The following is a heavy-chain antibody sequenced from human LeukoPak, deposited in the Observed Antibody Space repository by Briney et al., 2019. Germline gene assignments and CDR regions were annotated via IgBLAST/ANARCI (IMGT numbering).Heavy chain of an antibody. J-gene: IGHJ6*03. CDR1: GFTFSDYY. V-gene: IGHV3-11*04. CDR3: AKGGSYYVSGSYIGHYMDV. Sequence: GGSLRLSCAASGFTFSDYYMSWIRQAPGKGLEWVSYISGSGSTIYYADSVEGRFTISRDNSKNTLYLQMNSLRAEDTAVHYCAKGGSYYVSGSYIGHYMDVWGKGTTVTVSS. D-gene: IGHD3-10*01. CDR2: ISGSGSTI.